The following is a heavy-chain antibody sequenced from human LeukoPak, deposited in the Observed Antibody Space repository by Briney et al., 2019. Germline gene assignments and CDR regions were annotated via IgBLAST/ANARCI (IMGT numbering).Heavy chain of an antibody. Sequence: GGSLRLSCVTSGFTFSSYWMTWVRQAPGKGLEWVANINQDGHEKNYVDSVKGRFTISRDNPKNSLYLQMNSLRPEDTAVYYCAGRGDGNLYYFDHWGQGTLVTASS. CDR2: INQDGHEK. V-gene: IGHV3-7*04. J-gene: IGHJ4*02. CDR3: AGRGDGNLYYFDH. CDR1: GFTFSSYW. D-gene: IGHD5-24*01.